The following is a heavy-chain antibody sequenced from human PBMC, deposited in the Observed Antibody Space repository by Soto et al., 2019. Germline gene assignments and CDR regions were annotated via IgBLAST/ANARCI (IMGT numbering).Heavy chain of an antibody. CDR2: ISYDGSNK. CDR3: ARDLIAARTIYYGMDV. J-gene: IGHJ6*02. V-gene: IGHV3-30-3*01. Sequence: QVQLVESGGGVVQPGRSLRLSCAASGFTFSSYAMHWVRQAPGKGLEWVAVISYDGSNKYYADSVKGRFTISRDNSKNTLYLQMNSLRAEDTAVYYCARDLIAARTIYYGMDVWGQGTTVTVSS. CDR1: GFTFSSYA. D-gene: IGHD6-13*01.